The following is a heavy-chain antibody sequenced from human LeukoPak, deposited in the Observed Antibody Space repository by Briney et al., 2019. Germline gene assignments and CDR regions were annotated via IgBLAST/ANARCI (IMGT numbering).Heavy chain of an antibody. V-gene: IGHV3-48*02. CDR3: ARDEGPPRYNWKYGGPDF. CDR1: EFTFSSYS. J-gene: IGHJ4*02. CDR2: ITSGSSTI. Sequence: AGGSLRLSCAASEFTFSSYSMSWVRQPPGKGLEWVSYITSGSSTIYYADSVKGRFTISRDNAKNSVYRQMNSLRDEDTAVYYCARDEGPPRYNWKYGGPDFWGQGTLVTVLS. D-gene: IGHD1-7*01.